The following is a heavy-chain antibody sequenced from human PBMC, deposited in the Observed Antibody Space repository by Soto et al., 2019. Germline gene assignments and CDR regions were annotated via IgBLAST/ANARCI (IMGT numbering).Heavy chain of an antibody. CDR2: IYYTGNT. D-gene: IGHD6-25*01. CDR1: NGSISHYY. J-gene: IGHJ6*02. CDR3: ARAKRLRAHYYYGMDV. Sequence: KTSETLSLTCTVSNGSISHYYWSWIRQPPGKGLEWIGYIYYTGNTNYNPSLKSRVTISVDTSKNQFSLKLSSVTAADTAVYYCARAKRLRAHYYYGMDVWGQGTTVTAP. V-gene: IGHV4-59*12.